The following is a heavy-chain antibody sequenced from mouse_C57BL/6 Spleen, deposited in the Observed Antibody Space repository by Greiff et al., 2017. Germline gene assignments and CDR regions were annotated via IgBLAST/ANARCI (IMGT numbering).Heavy chain of an antibody. J-gene: IGHJ3*01. CDR1: GYSITSGYY. CDR3: AREDYAGTWFAY. D-gene: IGHD1-1*02. Sequence: ESGPGLVKPSQSLSLTCSVTGYSITSGYYWNWIRQLPGNKLEWVGYISYDGSNNYNPSLKNRSSVTLKASKNHFFLKLKSVTTEDTATYYCAREDYAGTWFAYWGQGTLVTVSA. V-gene: IGHV3-6*01. CDR2: ISYDGSN.